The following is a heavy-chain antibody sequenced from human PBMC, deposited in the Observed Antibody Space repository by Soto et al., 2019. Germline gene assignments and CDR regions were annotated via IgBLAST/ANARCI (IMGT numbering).Heavy chain of an antibody. CDR2: IYYSGST. V-gene: IGHV4-59*01. D-gene: IGHD1-20*01. Sequence: TLSLTCTVSGGSISSYYWSWIRQPPGKGLEWIGYIYYSGSTNYNPSLKSRVTISVDTSKNQFSLKLSSVTAADTAVYYCARVPISERNYKVYYYSYMEVGGKGTKVTVP. CDR3: ARVPISERNYKVYYYSYMEV. CDR1: GGSISSYY. J-gene: IGHJ6*03.